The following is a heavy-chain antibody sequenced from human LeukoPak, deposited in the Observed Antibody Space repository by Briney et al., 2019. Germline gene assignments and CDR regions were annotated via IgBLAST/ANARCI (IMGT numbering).Heavy chain of an antibody. CDR3: AKGSPGNYWYFDL. J-gene: IGHJ2*01. CDR2: ISSNGGST. CDR1: GFTFSSYA. V-gene: IGHV3-64*04. D-gene: IGHD7-27*01. Sequence: GGSLRLSCSASGFTFSSYAMHWVRQAPGKGLEYVSAISSNGGSTYYADSVKGRFTISRDNSKNTLYLQMNSLRAEDTAVYYCAKGSPGNYWYFDLWGRGTLVTVSS.